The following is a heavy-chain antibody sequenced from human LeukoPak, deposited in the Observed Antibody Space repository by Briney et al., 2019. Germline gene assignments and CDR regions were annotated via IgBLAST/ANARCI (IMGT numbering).Heavy chain of an antibody. J-gene: IGHJ4*02. D-gene: IGHD3-10*01. CDR3: ARDRITMIRGVRSALDY. CDR2: ISSSGSTI. Sequence: GGSLRLSCAASGFTFDDYGMNWVRQAPGKGLEWVSYISSSGSTIYYADSVKGRFTISRDNAKNSLYLQMNSLRAEDTAVYYCARDRITMIRGVRSALDYWGQGTLVTVSS. V-gene: IGHV3-48*03. CDR1: GFTFDDYG.